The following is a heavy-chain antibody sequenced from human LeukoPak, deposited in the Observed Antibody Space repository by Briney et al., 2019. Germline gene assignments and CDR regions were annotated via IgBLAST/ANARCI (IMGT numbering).Heavy chain of an antibody. CDR1: GFSLNTTGMC. J-gene: IGHJ3*02. V-gene: IGHV2-70*11. CDR2: IDWDDDK. CDR3: ARIRDTSSWTDAFDI. D-gene: IGHD6-13*01. Sequence: ESGPTLVNPTQTLTLTCTFSGFSLNTTGMCVSWIRQPPGKALEWLARIDWDDDKYYSTSLKTRLTISKDTSKNQVVLTMTNMDPVDTATYYCARIRDTSSWTDAFDIWGQGTMVTVSS.